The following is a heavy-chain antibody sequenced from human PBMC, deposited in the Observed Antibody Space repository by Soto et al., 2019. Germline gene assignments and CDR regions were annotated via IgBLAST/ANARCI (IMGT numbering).Heavy chain of an antibody. Sequence: SETLSLTCTVSGGSISRYYWSWIRQPPGKGLEWIGYIYYSGGTNYNPSLKSRVTISVDTSKNQFSLKLSSVTAADTAVYYCAREMTTVTTHNWFDPWGQGTLVTVSS. D-gene: IGHD4-4*01. CDR1: GGSISRYY. V-gene: IGHV4-59*01. CDR3: AREMTTVTTHNWFDP. CDR2: IYYSGGT. J-gene: IGHJ5*02.